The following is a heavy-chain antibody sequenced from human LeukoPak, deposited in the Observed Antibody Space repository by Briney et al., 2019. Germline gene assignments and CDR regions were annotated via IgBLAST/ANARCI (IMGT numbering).Heavy chain of an antibody. Sequence: PSETLSPTCAVYGGSFSGYYWSWIRQPPGKGLEWIGEINHSGSTNYNPSLKSRVTISVDTSKNQFSLKLSSVTAADTAVYYCARYLWFGELLIFDPWGQGTLVTVSS. CDR1: GGSFSGYY. CDR3: ARYLWFGELLIFDP. CDR2: INHSGST. V-gene: IGHV4-34*01. J-gene: IGHJ5*02. D-gene: IGHD3-10*01.